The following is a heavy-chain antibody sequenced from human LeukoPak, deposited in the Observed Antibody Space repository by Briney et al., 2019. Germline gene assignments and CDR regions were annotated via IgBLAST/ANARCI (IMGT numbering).Heavy chain of an antibody. CDR1: GYTFTGYY. CDR3: ARGGSGSYYIPFDY. J-gene: IGHJ4*02. CDR2: INPNSGGT. D-gene: IGHD3-10*01. V-gene: IGHV1-2*04. Sequence: APVKVSCKASGYTFTGYYMHWVRQAPGQGLEWTGWINPNSGGTNYAQKFQGWVTMTRDTSISTAYMELSRLRSDDTAVYYCARGGSGSYYIPFDYWGQGTLVTVSS.